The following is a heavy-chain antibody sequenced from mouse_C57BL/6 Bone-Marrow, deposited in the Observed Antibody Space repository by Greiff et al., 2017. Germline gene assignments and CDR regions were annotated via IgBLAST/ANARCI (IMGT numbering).Heavy chain of an antibody. CDR2: ISSGGSYT. Sequence: EVKLMESGGDLVKPGGSLKLSCAASGFTFSSYGMSWVRQTPDKRLEWVATISSGGSYTYYPDSVKGRFTISRDNAKNTLYLQMSRLKSEDTAMYYCARHDAGDYFDYWGQGTTLTVSS. V-gene: IGHV5-6*01. J-gene: IGHJ2*01. CDR1: GFTFSSYG. CDR3: ARHDAGDYFDY.